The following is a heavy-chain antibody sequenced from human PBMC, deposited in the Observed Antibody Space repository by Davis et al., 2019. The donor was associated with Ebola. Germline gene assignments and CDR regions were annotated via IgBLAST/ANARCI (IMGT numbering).Heavy chain of an antibody. CDR3: ARFWGGYYYYGMDV. CDR2: INSDGSST. CDR1: GFTFSSYW. J-gene: IGHJ6*02. Sequence: GESLKISCAASGFTFSSYWMHWVRQAPGTGLVWVSRINSDGSSTSYADSVKGRFTISRDNAKNTLYLQMNSLRAEDTAVYYCARFWGGYYYYGMDVWGQGTTVTVSS. V-gene: IGHV3-74*01. D-gene: IGHD3-3*01.